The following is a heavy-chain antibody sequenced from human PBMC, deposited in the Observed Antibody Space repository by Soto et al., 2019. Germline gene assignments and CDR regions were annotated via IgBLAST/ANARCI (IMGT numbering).Heavy chain of an antibody. CDR1: GYTFTGYY. Sequence: ASVKVSCKASGYTFTGYYMHWVRQAPGQGPEWMGWINPNSGGTNYAQKFQGRVTMTRDTSISTAYMELSRQRSDDTAVYYCARVGVGPWVVHFGFKIRGQGTRVTVSS. CDR3: ARVGVGPWVVHFGFKI. J-gene: IGHJ3*01. D-gene: IGHD2-2*01. V-gene: IGHV1-2*02. CDR2: INPNSGGT.